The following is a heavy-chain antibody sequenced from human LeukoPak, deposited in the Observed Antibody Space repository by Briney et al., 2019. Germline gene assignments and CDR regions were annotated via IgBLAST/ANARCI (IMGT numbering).Heavy chain of an antibody. J-gene: IGHJ6*03. CDR3: AKVYYDILTGYSYYYYYYMDV. CDR1: GFTFSSYG. CDR2: ISGSGGST. D-gene: IGHD3-9*01. V-gene: IGHV3-23*01. Sequence: PGGSLRLSCAASGFTFSSYGMSWVRQAPGKGLEWVSAISGSGGSTYYADSVKGRFTISRDNSKNTLYLQMNSLRAEDTAVYYCAKVYYDILTGYSYYYYYYMDVWGKGTTVTISS.